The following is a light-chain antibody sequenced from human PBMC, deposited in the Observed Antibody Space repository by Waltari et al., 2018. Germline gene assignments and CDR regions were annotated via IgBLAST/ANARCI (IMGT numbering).Light chain of an antibody. CDR3: QQCNSYLLT. CDR1: QSIGSS. CDR2: EAS. Sequence: DIQMTLSPSTLSAFVGDRVTITCLPSQSIGSSLAWYQQKPGKAPKVVIYEASSLESGVPSRFSGSGSGTEFTLTISSLQPDDFATYYCQQCNSYLLTFGGGTKVEIK. J-gene: IGKJ4*01. V-gene: IGKV1-5*03.